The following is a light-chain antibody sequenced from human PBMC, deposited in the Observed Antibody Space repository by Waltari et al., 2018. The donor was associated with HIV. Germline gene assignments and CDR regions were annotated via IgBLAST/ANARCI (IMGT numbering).Light chain of an antibody. V-gene: IGLV7-46*01. Sequence: QPVVTQEPSLTVSPGGPVILTCASSAGVVNRGPFPYWFQQRPGQAPKTLIFDSNNRYSWTPARFTGSFLGGKAALTLTGAQPEDDADYYCLLSYDGDVVFGGGTKLTVL. CDR2: DSN. J-gene: IGLJ2*01. CDR1: AGVVNRGPF. CDR3: LLSYDGDVV.